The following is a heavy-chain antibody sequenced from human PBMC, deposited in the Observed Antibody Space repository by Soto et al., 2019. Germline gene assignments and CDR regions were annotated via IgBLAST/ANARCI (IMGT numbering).Heavy chain of an antibody. J-gene: IGHJ4*02. D-gene: IGHD3-3*01. CDR1: VVSITNYY. V-gene: IGHV4-59*01. CDR2: MYYSGNT. Sequence: XETLSLTCTFSVVSITNYYWSCIRQPPGKRLEYIGYMYYSGNTHYNPSLKSRVTISGDASKNQFSLKLRSVTAADTAVYYCVRGLSEWGRIDFWGQGTLVTVSS. CDR3: VRGLSEWGRIDF.